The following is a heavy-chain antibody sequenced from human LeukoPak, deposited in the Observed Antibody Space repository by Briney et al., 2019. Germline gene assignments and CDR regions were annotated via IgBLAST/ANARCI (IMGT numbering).Heavy chain of an antibody. CDR1: GGSFSGYY. J-gene: IGHJ6*03. Sequence: PSETLSLSCAVYGGSFSGYYWSWIRQPPGKGLEWIGEINHSGFTNYNPSLKSRVTMSIDTSKNQFYLKLSSVTAADTAVHYCARGVVVVPAAYNYYYYMDVWGKGTTVTVSS. V-gene: IGHV4-34*01. CDR2: INHSGFT. CDR3: ARGVVVVPAAYNYYYYMDV. D-gene: IGHD2-2*01.